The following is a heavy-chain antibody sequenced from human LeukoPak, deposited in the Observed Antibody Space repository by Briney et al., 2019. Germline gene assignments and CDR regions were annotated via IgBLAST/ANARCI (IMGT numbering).Heavy chain of an antibody. CDR3: ATSDPPHLLTGYSDY. J-gene: IGHJ4*02. CDR2: INPNSGGT. D-gene: IGHD3-9*01. V-gene: IGHV1-2*02. Sequence: GASVKVSCKASGYTFTGYYMHWVRQAPGQGLEWMGWINPNSGGTNYAQKFQGRVAMTRDTSISTAYMELSSLRSEDTAVYYCATSDPPHLLTGYSDYWGQGTLVTVSS. CDR1: GYTFTGYY.